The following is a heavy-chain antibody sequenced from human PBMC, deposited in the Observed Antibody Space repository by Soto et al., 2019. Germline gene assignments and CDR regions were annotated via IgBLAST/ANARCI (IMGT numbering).Heavy chain of an antibody. D-gene: IGHD3-10*01. CDR2: IYYSGST. Sequence: QVQLQESGPGLVKPSQTLSLTCTVSGGSSSSGGYYWSWIRQHTGKGLEWIGSIYYSGSTYYNPSLRSRVTLSVDTSRNQFSLKLSSVTAADTAVYYCAMVRGVTLFDYWGQGTLVTVSS. V-gene: IGHV4-31*03. CDR3: AMVRGVTLFDY. J-gene: IGHJ4*02. CDR1: GGSSSSGGYY.